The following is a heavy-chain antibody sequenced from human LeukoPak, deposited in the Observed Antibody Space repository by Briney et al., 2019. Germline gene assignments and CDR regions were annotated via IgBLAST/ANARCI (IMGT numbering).Heavy chain of an antibody. V-gene: IGHV3-23*01. CDR2: ISGSGGST. Sequence: PGGSLRLSCAASGFTFSSYAMSWVRQAPGKGLEWVSAISGSGGSTYYADSVKGRFTISRDNSKNTLYLQMNSLRAEDTAVYHCAKDADMVRGVDRFDYWGQGTLVTVSS. CDR3: AKDADMVRGVDRFDY. J-gene: IGHJ4*02. D-gene: IGHD3-10*01. CDR1: GFTFSSYA.